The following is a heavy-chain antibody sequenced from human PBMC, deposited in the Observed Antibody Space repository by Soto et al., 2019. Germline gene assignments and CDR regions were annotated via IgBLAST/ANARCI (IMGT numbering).Heavy chain of an antibody. CDR2: ISGSGGST. J-gene: IGHJ6*03. CDR3: AKGGLWFGELSSDYYYYMDV. D-gene: IGHD3-10*01. CDR1: GFTFSSYA. V-gene: IGHV3-23*01. Sequence: GGSLRLSCAASGFTFSSYAMSWVRQAPGKGLEWVSAISGSGGSTYYADSVKGRFTISRDNSKNTLYLQMNSLRAEDTAVYYCAKGGLWFGELSSDYYYYMDVWGKGTTVTVSS.